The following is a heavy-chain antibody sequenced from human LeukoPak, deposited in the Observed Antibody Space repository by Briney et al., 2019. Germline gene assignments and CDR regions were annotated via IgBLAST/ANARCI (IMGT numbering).Heavy chain of an antibody. CDR3: ARVGAQTGYYFDN. CDR1: GFTFSSYA. D-gene: IGHD1-26*01. V-gene: IGHV3-23*01. CDR2: ISGSGGST. Sequence: PGGSLRLSCAAPGFTFSSYAMSWVRPAPGKGLEWVSAISGSGGSTYYADSVKGRFTISRDNSKNTLYLQMNSLRAEDTAFYYCARVGAQTGYYFDNWGQGTLVTVSP. J-gene: IGHJ4*01.